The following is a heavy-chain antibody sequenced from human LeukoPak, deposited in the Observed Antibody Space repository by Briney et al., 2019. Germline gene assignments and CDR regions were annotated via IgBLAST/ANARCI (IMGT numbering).Heavy chain of an antibody. CDR2: INPNSGGT. J-gene: IGHJ4*02. CDR3: ARDSHGYSSSWSDY. CDR1: GYTFTGYY. D-gene: IGHD6-13*01. V-gene: IGHV1-2*02. Sequence: ASVKVSCKASGYTFTGYYMHWVRQAPGQGLEWMGWINPNSGGTNYAQKFQGRVTMTRDTSISTAYMELRSLRSDDTAVYYCARDSHGYSSSWSDYWGQGTLVTVSS.